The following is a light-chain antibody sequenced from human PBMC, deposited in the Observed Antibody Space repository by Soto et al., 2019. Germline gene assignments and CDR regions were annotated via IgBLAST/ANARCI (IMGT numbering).Light chain of an antibody. CDR3: QQYGSSPPT. J-gene: IGKJ1*01. V-gene: IGKV3-20*01. Sequence: EIVLTQSLGTLSLSPGERATLSCRASRSVSNNYVAWYQRKPGQAPRLLIYGASSRATDIPRRFSGSGSGTDFTLTITRLEPEDFAVYYCQQYGSSPPTFDQGTKVESK. CDR2: GAS. CDR1: RSVSNNY.